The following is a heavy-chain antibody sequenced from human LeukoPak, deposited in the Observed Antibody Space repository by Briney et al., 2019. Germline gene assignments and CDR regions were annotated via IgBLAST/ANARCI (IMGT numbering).Heavy chain of an antibody. CDR2: IYHSGST. V-gene: IGHV4-38-2*01. CDR1: GYSISSGYY. CDR3: ARPGEYSSSSEGWFDP. D-gene: IGHD6-6*01. Sequence: SETLSLTCAVSGYSISSGYYWGWIRQSPGKGLEWIGSIYHSGSTYYNPSLKSRVTISVDTSKNQFSLKLSSVTAADTAVYYCARPGEYSSSSEGWFDPWGQGTLVTVSS. J-gene: IGHJ5*02.